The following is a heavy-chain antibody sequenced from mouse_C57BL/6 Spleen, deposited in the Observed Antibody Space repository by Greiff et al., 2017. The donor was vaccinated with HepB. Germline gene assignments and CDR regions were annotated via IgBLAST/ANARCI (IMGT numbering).Heavy chain of an antibody. CDR2: ISGGGGNT. D-gene: IGHD2-2*01. V-gene: IGHV5-9*01. Sequence: EVKLMESGGGLVKPGGSLKLSCAASGFTFSSYTMSWVRQTPEKRLEWVATISGGGGNTYYPDSVKGRFTISRDNAKNTLYLQMSSLRSEDTALYYCARHSMVTTYFDYWGQGTTLTVSS. CDR1: GFTFSSYT. CDR3: ARHSMVTTYFDY. J-gene: IGHJ2*01.